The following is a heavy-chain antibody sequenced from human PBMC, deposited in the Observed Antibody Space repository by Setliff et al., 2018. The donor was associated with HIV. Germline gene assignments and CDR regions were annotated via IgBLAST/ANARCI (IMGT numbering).Heavy chain of an antibody. Sequence: GGSLRLSCAASGFTFSRYAMHWVRQAPGKGLGWVAGISYDGNNKYYADSVKGRVTIARDNSKNTLYLQMNSLRAEDSAVYYCAKDRRNSRADYWGQGTLVTVSS. V-gene: IGHV3-30-3*01. CDR2: ISYDGNNK. CDR3: AKDRRNSRADY. J-gene: IGHJ4*02. CDR1: GFTFSRYA. D-gene: IGHD6-13*01.